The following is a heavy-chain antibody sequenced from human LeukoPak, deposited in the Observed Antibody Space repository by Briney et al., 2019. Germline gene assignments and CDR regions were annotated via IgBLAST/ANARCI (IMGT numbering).Heavy chain of an antibody. V-gene: IGHV4-4*02. J-gene: IGHJ3*02. CDR2: IYHSGST. D-gene: IGHD5-18*01. CDR1: GGSISSSNW. CDR3: AIWDTAMVFGAYDAFDI. Sequence: PSETLSLTCAVSGGSISSSNWWSWVRQPPGKGLEWIGEIYHSGSTNYNPSLKSRVTISVDKSKNQFSLKLSSVTAADTAVYYCAIWDTAMVFGAYDAFDIWGQGTMVTVSS.